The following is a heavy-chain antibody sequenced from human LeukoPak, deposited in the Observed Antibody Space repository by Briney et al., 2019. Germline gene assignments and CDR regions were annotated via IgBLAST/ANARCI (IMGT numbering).Heavy chain of an antibody. CDR1: GFTFSSYA. CDR3: AKAGIAVPATPEY. V-gene: IGHV3-23*01. D-gene: IGHD6-19*01. Sequence: GGSLRLSCSASGFTFSSYAMNWVRQAPGKGLEWVSVISSSGGTTYYSDSVKGRFIISRDNSKNTLYLQMNSLRAEDTAVYYCAKAGIAVPATPEYCGQGTQVTVSS. J-gene: IGHJ4*02. CDR2: ISSSGGTT.